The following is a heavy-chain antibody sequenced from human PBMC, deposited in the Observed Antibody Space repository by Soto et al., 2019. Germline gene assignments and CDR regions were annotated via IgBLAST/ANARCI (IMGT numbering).Heavy chain of an antibody. CDR2: MSNSGSRI. Sequence: GGSLRLSCEAFGFAFSGYSMNWVRQAPGKGLEWISSMSNSGSRIYYSDSVKGRFTISRDNAMNSLYLQMNSLRDEDTAVYYCARGGWNYDCLDVWGQGTTVTVSS. CDR1: GFAFSGYS. J-gene: IGHJ6*02. CDR3: ARGGWNYDCLDV. V-gene: IGHV3-48*02. D-gene: IGHD3-3*01.